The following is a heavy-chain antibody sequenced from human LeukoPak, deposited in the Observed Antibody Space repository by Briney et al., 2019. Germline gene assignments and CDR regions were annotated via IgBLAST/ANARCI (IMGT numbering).Heavy chain of an antibody. Sequence: SETLSLTCTVSGGSISSYYWSWIRQPARKGLEWIGRIYTSGSTNYNPSLKSRVTMSVDTSKNQFSLKLSSVTAADTAVYYCARESFRGIAARPDWYFDLWGRGTLVTVSS. V-gene: IGHV4-4*07. D-gene: IGHD6-6*01. J-gene: IGHJ2*01. CDR3: ARESFRGIAARPDWYFDL. CDR2: IYTSGST. CDR1: GGSISSYY.